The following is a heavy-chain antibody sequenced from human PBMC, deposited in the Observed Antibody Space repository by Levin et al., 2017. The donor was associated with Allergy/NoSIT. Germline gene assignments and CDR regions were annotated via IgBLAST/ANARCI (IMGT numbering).Heavy chain of an antibody. V-gene: IGHV4-28*01. CDR2: ISYSGST. J-gene: IGHJ6*02. CDR1: GYSISNSNW. CDR3: ARNYASGSPRGMDV. D-gene: IGHD3-10*01. Sequence: PSETLSLTCGVSGYSISNSNWWGWVRQPPGKGLEWIGYISYSGSTYYNPSLESRVTMSVDTSKNQFSLKLTSVTAVDTAVYYCARNYASGSPRGMDVWGQGTTVTVSS.